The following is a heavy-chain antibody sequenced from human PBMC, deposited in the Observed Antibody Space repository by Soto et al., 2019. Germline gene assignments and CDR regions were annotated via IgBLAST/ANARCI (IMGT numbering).Heavy chain of an antibody. CDR3: ARDPVGVTHFDP. D-gene: IGHD1-26*01. CDR1: GGSISSGDYY. V-gene: IGHV4-61*08. Sequence: SETLSLTCTVSGGSISSGDYYWSWIRQPPGKGLECIGYIYYSGSTNYNPSLKSRVTISVDTSKNQFSLKLRSVTAADTAVYYCARDPVGVTHFDPWGQGTLVTVSS. J-gene: IGHJ5*02. CDR2: IYYSGST.